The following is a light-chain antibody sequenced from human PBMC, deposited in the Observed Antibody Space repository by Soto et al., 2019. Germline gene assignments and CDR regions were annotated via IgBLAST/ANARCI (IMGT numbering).Light chain of an antibody. Sequence: EIVMTQSPATLSVSPGDRATLSCRASQSVRSYLAWYQQKPGQSPRLLISGASTRATGFPARFSGSGSGTDFTLTISNLQSEDFAVYYCQQYNNWPYTFGQGTKLEIK. CDR2: GAS. J-gene: IGKJ2*01. CDR1: QSVRSY. CDR3: QQYNNWPYT. V-gene: IGKV3-15*01.